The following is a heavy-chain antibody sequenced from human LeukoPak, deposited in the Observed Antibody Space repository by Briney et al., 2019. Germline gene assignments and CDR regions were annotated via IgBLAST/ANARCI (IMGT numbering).Heavy chain of an antibody. D-gene: IGHD1-26*01. V-gene: IGHV4-59*08. J-gene: IGHJ3*02. CDR2: IYYNGNT. Sequence: SETLSLTCTVSGGSISSYYWSWIRQPPGKGLEWIGYIYYNGNTNYNPSLKSRVTISVDTSKNQFSLKLSSVTAADTAVYYCATAESGSYEDAFDIWGQGTMVTVSS. CDR3: ATAESGSYEDAFDI. CDR1: GGSISSYY.